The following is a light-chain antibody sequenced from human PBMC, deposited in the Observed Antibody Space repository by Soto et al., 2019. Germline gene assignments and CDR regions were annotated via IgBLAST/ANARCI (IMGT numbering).Light chain of an antibody. CDR3: QQLNSYLWT. Sequence: DIQLTQSTSFRSASVGDRVTITCRASQGISSYLAWYQQKPGKAPKLLIYAASTLQSGVPSRFSGSGSGTEFTLTISSLQPEDFATYYCQQLNSYLWTFAQGTKVDIK. J-gene: IGKJ1*01. CDR1: QGISSY. CDR2: AAS. V-gene: IGKV1-9*01.